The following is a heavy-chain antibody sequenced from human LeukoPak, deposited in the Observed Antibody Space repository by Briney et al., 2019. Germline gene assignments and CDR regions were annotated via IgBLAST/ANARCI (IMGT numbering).Heavy chain of an antibody. Sequence: SQTLSLTCTVSGGSISSGSYYWSWIRQPAGKGLEWIGRIYTSGSTNYNPSLKSRVTISVDTSKNQFSLKLSSVTAADTAVYYCAREPRGDLYYYYYYMDVWGKGTTVTVSS. D-gene: IGHD4-17*01. J-gene: IGHJ6*03. V-gene: IGHV4-61*02. CDR3: AREPRGDLYYYYYYMDV. CDR2: IYTSGST. CDR1: GGSISSGSYY.